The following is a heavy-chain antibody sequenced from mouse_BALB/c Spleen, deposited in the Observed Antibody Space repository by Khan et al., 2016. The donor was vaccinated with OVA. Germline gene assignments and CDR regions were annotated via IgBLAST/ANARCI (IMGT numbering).Heavy chain of an antibody. Sequence: QIQLVQSGPELKKPGETVKISCKASGYSFTNYVMNWVKQAPGKGLKWMGRINTYIGETTYSDDFKGRFAFYLETSASTAYLHINNLKNEDTATYFCARGNRDFAYWRQGTTLTVSS. J-gene: IGHJ2*01. CDR1: GYSFTNYV. CDR2: INTYIGET. D-gene: IGHD2-1*01. CDR3: ARGNRDFAY. V-gene: IGHV9-3-1*01.